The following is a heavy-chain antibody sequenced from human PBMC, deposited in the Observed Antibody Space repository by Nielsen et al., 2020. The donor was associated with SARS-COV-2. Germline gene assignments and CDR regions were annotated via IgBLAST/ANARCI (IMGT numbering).Heavy chain of an antibody. J-gene: IGHJ4*02. CDR3: ARGTCGSCYYFDG. D-gene: IGHD2-15*01. V-gene: IGHV3-23*01. CDR1: GFTFSSYA. CDR2: ISGSGGST. Sequence: GGSLRLSCAASGFTFSSYAMSWVRRAPGRGLEWVSVISGSGGSTYNADSVNGRFTISRDNAKNTLYLQMNGLRAEDTAVYYCARGTCGSCYYFDGWGQGTLVTVSS.